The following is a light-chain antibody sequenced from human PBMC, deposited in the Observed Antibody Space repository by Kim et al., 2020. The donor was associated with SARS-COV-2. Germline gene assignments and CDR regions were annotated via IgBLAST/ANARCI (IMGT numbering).Light chain of an antibody. J-gene: IGLJ2*01. CDR3: QLWDGATDLVV. CDR1: NIGTND. V-gene: IGLV3-21*04. Sequence: SYELTQPPSVSVAPGKTARITCGGFNIGTNDVQWFQQKPGQAPLLVMYSNTDRPSGIPERFSGSKTGNTATLTILTVEAGDEADYYCQLWDGATDLVVFGGGTKLTVL. CDR2: SNT.